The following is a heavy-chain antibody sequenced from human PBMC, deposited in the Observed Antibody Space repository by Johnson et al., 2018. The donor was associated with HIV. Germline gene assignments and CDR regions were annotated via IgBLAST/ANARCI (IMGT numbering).Heavy chain of an antibody. CDR3: ARRWELHSNAFDI. J-gene: IGHJ3*02. CDR2: INWNGGST. D-gene: IGHD1-26*01. Sequence: VQLVESGGGVVQPGRSLRLSCAASGFTFDDYGMSWVRQAPGKGLEWVSGINWNGGSTGYADSVKCRFTISRDNAKNSLYLQMNNLRAEDTALYYCARRWELHSNAFDIWGQGTMVTVSS. CDR1: GFTFDDYG. V-gene: IGHV3-20*04.